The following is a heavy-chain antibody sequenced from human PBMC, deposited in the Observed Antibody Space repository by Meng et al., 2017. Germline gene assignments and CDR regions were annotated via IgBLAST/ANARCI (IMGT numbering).Heavy chain of an antibody. CDR3: AHIPYSSSWYEYFQH. CDR2: IYWNDDK. CDR1: GYSVSTSVGG. J-gene: IGHJ1*01. Sequence: SLRESGSRICHLSETRTWSCTCAGYSVSTSVGGLGWILQPRGKALEWLAIIYWNDDKRYSPSLKSRLTITKDTSKNQVVLTMTNMDPVDTATYYCAHIPYSSSWYEYFQHRGQGTLVTVSS. D-gene: IGHD6-13*01. V-gene: IGHV2-5*01.